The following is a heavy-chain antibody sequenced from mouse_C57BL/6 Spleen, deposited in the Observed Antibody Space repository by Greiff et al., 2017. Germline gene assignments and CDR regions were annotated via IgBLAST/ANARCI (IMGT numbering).Heavy chain of an antibody. V-gene: IGHV5-16*01. D-gene: IGHD2-2*01. J-gene: IGHJ1*03. CDR3: ARESYGYDGGYFDV. Sequence: EVKLMESEGGLVQPGSSMKLSCTASGFTFSDYYMAWVRQVPEKGLEWVANINYDGSSTYYLDSLKSRFIISRDNAKNILYLQMSSLKSEDTATYYCARESYGYDGGYFDVWGTGTTVTVSS. CDR2: INYDGSST. CDR1: GFTFSDYY.